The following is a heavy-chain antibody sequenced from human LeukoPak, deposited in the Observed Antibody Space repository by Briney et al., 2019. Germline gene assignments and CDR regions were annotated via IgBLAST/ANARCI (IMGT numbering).Heavy chain of an antibody. V-gene: IGHV1-18*01. CDR3: ARDQGYCSSTSCYPDWSDP. Sequence: ASVKVSCKASGYTFTSYGISWVRQAPGQGLEWMGWISAYNGNTNYAQKLQGRVTMTTDTSTSTAYMELRSLRSDDTAVYYCARDQGYCSSTSCYPDWSDPWGQGTLVTVSS. CDR2: ISAYNGNT. J-gene: IGHJ5*02. D-gene: IGHD2-2*01. CDR1: GYTFTSYG.